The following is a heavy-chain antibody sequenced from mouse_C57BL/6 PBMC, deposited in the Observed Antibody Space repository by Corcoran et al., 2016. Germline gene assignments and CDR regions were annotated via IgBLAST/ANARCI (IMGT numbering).Heavy chain of an antibody. Sequence: QVQLKQSGAELVRPGASVKLSCKASGYTFTDYYINWVKQRPGQGLEWIARIYPGSGNTYYNEKFKGKATLTAEKSSSTAYMQLSSLTSEDSAVYFCARRHYYYGSDWYFDVWGTGTTVTVSS. D-gene: IGHD1-1*01. CDR3: ARRHYYYGSDWYFDV. CDR1: GYTFTDYY. J-gene: IGHJ1*03. V-gene: IGHV1-76*01. CDR2: IYPGSGNT.